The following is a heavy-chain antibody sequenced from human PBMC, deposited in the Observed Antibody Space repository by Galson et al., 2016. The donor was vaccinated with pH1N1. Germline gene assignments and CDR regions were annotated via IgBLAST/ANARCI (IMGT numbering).Heavy chain of an antibody. CDR1: GFSLSTSGMC. V-gene: IGHV2-70*20. CDR3: ARFTYGDYTTYFDY. D-gene: IGHD4-17*01. J-gene: IGHJ4*02. CDR2: IDWGDEK. Sequence: PALVKPTQTLTLTCTFSGFSLSTSGMCVSWVRQPPGKALEWLALIDWGDEKYYSTSLKTRLTISKDTSKNQVVPTMTNMDPVDTATYYCARFTYGDYTTYFDYWGQGTLVTVSS.